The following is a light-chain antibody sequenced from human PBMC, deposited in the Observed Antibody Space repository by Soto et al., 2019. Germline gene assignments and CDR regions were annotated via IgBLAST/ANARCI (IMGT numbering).Light chain of an antibody. V-gene: IGKV3-11*01. CDR3: QQRSNRSFT. CDR1: QNVGSY. J-gene: IGKJ3*01. CDR2: GAS. Sequence: EIVLTQSPATLSLSPGERATLSCRASQNVGSYLAWYQQKPGQSPRLLIYGASNRATGIPARFSGSGSGTDFTLTISSLESEYFAVYYCQQRSNRSFTFGPGTKVDIK.